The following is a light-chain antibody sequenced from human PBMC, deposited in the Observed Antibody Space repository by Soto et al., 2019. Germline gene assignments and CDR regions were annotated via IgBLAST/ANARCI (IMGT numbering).Light chain of an antibody. V-gene: IGKV3-15*01. Sequence: EIVMTQSPATLSVSPGERATLSCRASQTVASNLAWYQQKPGQAPRLLILGASTRATGVPARFSGSGSGTEFTLTLSSLRSEDFAVYYCQQYHNWPPQYTFGQGTKLQIK. CDR2: GAS. CDR3: QQYHNWPPQYT. CDR1: QTVASN. J-gene: IGKJ2*01.